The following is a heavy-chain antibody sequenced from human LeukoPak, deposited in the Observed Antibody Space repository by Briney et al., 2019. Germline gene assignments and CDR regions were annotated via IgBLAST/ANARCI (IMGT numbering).Heavy chain of an antibody. CDR1: VYTFTIYG. Sequence: ASVTVSFTCSVYTFTIYGISWVRQAPGQGLEWMGWISAYNGNTNYAQKLQGRVSMTTDTSTSTAYMELRSLRSDDTAVYYWARGQVDTAMATHYYYGMDVWGQGTTVTVSS. J-gene: IGHJ6*02. CDR3: ARGQVDTAMATHYYYGMDV. CDR2: ISAYNGNT. D-gene: IGHD5-18*01. V-gene: IGHV1-18*01.